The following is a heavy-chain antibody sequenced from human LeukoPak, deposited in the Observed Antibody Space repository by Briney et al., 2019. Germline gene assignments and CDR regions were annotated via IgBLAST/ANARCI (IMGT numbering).Heavy chain of an antibody. CDR3: ARDLSLRNYYDSRGYFFYH. V-gene: IGHV1-3*01. Sequence: ASVTVSCKASGYTFTSYAMHWVRQAPGQRLEWMGWINAGNGNTKYSQKFQGRATITRDTSASTAYMELSSLRSEDTAVYYCARDLSLRNYYDSRGYFFYHWGQGTLVTVSS. D-gene: IGHD3-22*01. CDR1: GYTFTSYA. J-gene: IGHJ5*02. CDR2: INAGNGNT.